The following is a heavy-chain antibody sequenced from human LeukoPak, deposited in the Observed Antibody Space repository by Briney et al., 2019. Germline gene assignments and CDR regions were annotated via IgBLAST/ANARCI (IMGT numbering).Heavy chain of an antibody. V-gene: IGHV1-18*01. CDR2: ISAYNGNT. CDR3: ARDSVDGSGTYYNDSPDY. CDR1: GYTFSSYG. Sequence: GASVKVSCKASGYTFSSYGISWVRQAPGQGLEWMGWISAYNGNTDYAQNLRGRLIMTTDTSTSTAYMERRSLRSDDTAVYYCARDSVDGSGTYYNDSPDYWGQGTLVTVSS. J-gene: IGHJ4*02. D-gene: IGHD3-10*01.